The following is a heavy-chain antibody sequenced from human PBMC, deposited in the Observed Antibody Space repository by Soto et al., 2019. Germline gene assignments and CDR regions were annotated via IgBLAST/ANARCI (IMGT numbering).Heavy chain of an antibody. Sequence: EVQLLESGGGLVQPGGSLRLSCAASGFSFSTHAMSWVRQTPGKGLEWVSAINCCGGSTFYADSVEGRFTISRDDSKNTLYLQMNSLRAEDTAVYYCAKPHYDLLDYWGQGTLVTVSS. CDR3: AKPHYDLLDY. CDR1: GFSFSTHA. D-gene: IGHD3-3*01. J-gene: IGHJ4*02. CDR2: INCCGGST. V-gene: IGHV3-23*01.